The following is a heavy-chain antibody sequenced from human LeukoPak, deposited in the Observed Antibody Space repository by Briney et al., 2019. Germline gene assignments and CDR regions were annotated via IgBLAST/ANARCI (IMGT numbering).Heavy chain of an antibody. Sequence: SETLSHTCAVYGESFSLYYSSWTRQPPGKGLEWIGYINHSEHTKHNPSLKSPITISVDTSKNQFSLKLSSVTAADTAVYYCARGRMVRDSPRYYFDYWGQGTLVTVSS. CDR3: ARGRMVRDSPRYYFDY. J-gene: IGHJ4*02. D-gene: IGHD3-10*01. CDR2: INHSEHT. CDR1: GESFSLYY. V-gene: IGHV4-34*01.